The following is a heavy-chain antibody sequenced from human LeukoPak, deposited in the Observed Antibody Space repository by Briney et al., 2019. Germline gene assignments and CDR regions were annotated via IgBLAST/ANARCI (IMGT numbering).Heavy chain of an antibody. Sequence: PGGSPRLSCAVSGVTVSSNHMSWVRQAPGKGLEWVSAIYSGGGTYYADSVKGRFTLSRDNSKNTLYLQMNSLRAEDTAVYYCVRDASWGQGTLVTVSS. V-gene: IGHV3-66*01. J-gene: IGHJ4*02. CDR2: IYSGGGT. CDR1: GVTVSSNH. CDR3: VRDAS.